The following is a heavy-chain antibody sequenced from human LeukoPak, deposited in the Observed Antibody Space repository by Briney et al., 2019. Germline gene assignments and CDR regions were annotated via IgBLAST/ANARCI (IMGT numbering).Heavy chain of an antibody. J-gene: IGHJ4*02. CDR3: VRDFGPPSAQLQEIDY. CDR2: INPSGGST. CDR1: GYTFTSFD. V-gene: IGHV1-46*01. D-gene: IGHD2-2*01. Sequence: ASVKVSCKASGYTFTSFDFSWVRQAPGQGLEWMGIINPSGGSTSYAQKFQGRVTMTRDTSTSTVYMELSSLRSEDTAVYYCVRDFGPPSAQLQEIDYWGQGTLVTVSS.